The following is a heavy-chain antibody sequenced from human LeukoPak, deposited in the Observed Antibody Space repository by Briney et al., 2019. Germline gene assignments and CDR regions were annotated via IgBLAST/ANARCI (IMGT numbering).Heavy chain of an antibody. CDR3: ARGRTYFIY. V-gene: IGHV3-7*05. CDR1: GFTFSSYW. CDR2: IKEDGREK. J-gene: IGHJ4*02. Sequence: GGSLRLSCAPSGFTFSSYWMTWVRQAPGKGLEWVANIKEDGREKYYVDSVKGRFTISRDNARNSLYLQMNSLRADDTAVYYCARGRTYFIYWGQGALVTVSS.